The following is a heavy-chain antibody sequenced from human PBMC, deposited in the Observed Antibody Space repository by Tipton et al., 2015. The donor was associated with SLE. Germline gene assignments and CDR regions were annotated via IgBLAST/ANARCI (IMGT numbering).Heavy chain of an antibody. V-gene: IGHV3-53*01. Sequence: WVRQAPGKGLEWVSLIHFRGTTYYVDSVKGRFTISRDNSKNTLYLQMNALRAEDTAVYYCAKAIAVAGPFDFWGQGTLVTVSS. D-gene: IGHD6-19*01. CDR3: AKAIAVAGPFDF. CDR2: IHFRGTT. J-gene: IGHJ4*02.